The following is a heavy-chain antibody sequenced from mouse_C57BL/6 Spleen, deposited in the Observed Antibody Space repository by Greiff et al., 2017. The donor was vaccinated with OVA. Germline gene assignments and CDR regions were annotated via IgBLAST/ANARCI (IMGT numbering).Heavy chain of an antibody. V-gene: IGHV5-17*01. Sequence: EVQGVESGGGLVKPGGSLKLSCAASGFTFSDYGMHWVRQAPEKGLEWVAYISSGSSTIYYADKVKGRFTISRNNAKNTLLLQMTSLRSEDTAMYYCASTLYDYSYAMDYWGQGTSVTVSS. CDR1: GFTFSDYG. CDR2: ISSGSSTI. D-gene: IGHD2-4*01. CDR3: ASTLYDYSYAMDY. J-gene: IGHJ4*01.